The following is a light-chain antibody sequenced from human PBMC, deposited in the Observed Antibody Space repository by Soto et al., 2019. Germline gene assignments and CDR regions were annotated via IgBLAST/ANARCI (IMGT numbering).Light chain of an antibody. J-gene: IGKJ4*01. CDR2: DTS. CDR3: QPYNNWSLT. V-gene: IGKV3-15*01. Sequence: DIVMTQSPATLSVSPGDSVTISCRANQDIGDTLAWYQHKPGKTPRLLIYDTSTRATGVPSRFSGSRSGTEFTLTINSLQSEDFAIYYCQPYNNWSLTFGGGTKVDI. CDR1: QDIGDT.